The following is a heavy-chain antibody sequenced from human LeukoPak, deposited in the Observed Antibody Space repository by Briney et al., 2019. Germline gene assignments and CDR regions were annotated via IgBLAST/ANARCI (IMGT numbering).Heavy chain of an antibody. CDR3: CRGVIIVTDAFDI. CDR1: GFTFSSYG. V-gene: IGHV3-30*02. Sequence: GGSLRLSCAASGFTFSSYGMHWVRQAPGKGLEWVAFIRYDGSNKYYADSVKGRFTISRDNSKNTLYLQMNSLRAEDTAVYYYCRGVIIVTDAFDIWGQGTMVTVSS. J-gene: IGHJ3*02. CDR2: IRYDGSNK. D-gene: IGHD3-10*01.